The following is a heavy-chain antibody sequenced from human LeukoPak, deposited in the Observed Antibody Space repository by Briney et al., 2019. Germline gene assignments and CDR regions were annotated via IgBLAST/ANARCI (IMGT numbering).Heavy chain of an antibody. CDR3: ARGDLWIDY. CDR2: IYYSGST. Sequence: PSETLSLTCTVSGGSISSSSYYWGWIRQPPGKGLEWIGSIYYSGSTYYNPSLKSRVTISVDTSKNQFSLKLTSVTAADTAVYYCARGDLWIDYWGQGTRVTVSS. D-gene: IGHD1-1*01. V-gene: IGHV4-39*07. J-gene: IGHJ4*02. CDR1: GGSISSSSYY.